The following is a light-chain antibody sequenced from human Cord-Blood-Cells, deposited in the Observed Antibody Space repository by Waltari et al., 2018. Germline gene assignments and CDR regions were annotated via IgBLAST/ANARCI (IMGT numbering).Light chain of an antibody. V-gene: IGLV2-11*01. CDR1: SSDVGGYNY. Sequence: TQPRPVSGSPAQSVTIPCTGTSSDVGGYNYASWYQQHPGKAPKLMIYDVSKRPSGVPDRFSGSKSGNTASLTISGLQAEDEADYYCCSYAGSYTWVFGGGTKLTVL. CDR2: DVS. CDR3: CSYAGSYTWV. J-gene: IGLJ3*02.